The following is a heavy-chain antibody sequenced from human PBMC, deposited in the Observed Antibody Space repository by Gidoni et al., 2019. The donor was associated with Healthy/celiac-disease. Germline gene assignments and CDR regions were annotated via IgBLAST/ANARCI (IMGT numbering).Heavy chain of an antibody. D-gene: IGHD3-10*01. Sequence: EVQLVESGGGLVQPGRSLRLSCAASGFTFDDYAMHWVRQAPGKGLEWVSGISWNSGSIGYADSVKGRFTISRDNAKNSLYLQMNSLRAEDTALYYCAKGTVLLWFGELVNFDYWGQGTLVTVSS. J-gene: IGHJ4*02. V-gene: IGHV3-9*01. CDR2: ISWNSGSI. CDR1: GFTFDDYA. CDR3: AKGTVLLWFGELVNFDY.